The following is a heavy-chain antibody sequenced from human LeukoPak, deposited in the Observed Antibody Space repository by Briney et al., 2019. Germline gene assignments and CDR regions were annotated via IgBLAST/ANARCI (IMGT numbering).Heavy chain of an antibody. CDR1: GGTFSSYA. V-gene: IGHV1-69*05. CDR2: IIPIFGTA. J-gene: IGHJ3*02. CDR3: ARTDYDFWSGNTGGAFDI. Sequence: SVKVSCKASGGTFSSYAISWVRQAPGQGLEWMGRIIPIFGTANYAQKFQGRVTITTDESTSTAYMELSSLRPEDTAVYYCARTDYDFWSGNTGGAFDIWGQGTMVTVSS. D-gene: IGHD3-3*01.